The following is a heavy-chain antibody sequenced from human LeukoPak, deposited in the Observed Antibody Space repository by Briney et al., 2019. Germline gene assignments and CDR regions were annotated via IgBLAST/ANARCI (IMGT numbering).Heavy chain of an antibody. V-gene: IGHV4-59*01. Sequence: SETLSLTCTVSGGSISSYYWSWIRQPPGKGLEWIGYIYYSGSINYNPSLKSRVTISVDTSKNQFSLKLSSVTAADTAVYYCARSATKAYCSSTSCLYYYYYGMDVWGQGTTVTVSS. CDR1: GGSISSYY. J-gene: IGHJ6*02. CDR3: ARSATKAYCSSTSCLYYYYYGMDV. CDR2: IYYSGSI. D-gene: IGHD2-2*01.